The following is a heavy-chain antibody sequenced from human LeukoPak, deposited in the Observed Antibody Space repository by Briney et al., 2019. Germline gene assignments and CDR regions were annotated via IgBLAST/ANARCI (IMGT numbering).Heavy chain of an antibody. CDR1: GGSSSGYY. Sequence: SETLSLTCAVYGGSSSGYYWSWIRQPPGKGLEWIGEINHSGSTNYNPSLKSRVTISVDTSKNQFSLKLSSVTAADTAVYYCARTIAAAVDFDYWGQGTLVTVSS. CDR2: INHSGST. J-gene: IGHJ4*02. CDR3: ARTIAAAVDFDY. D-gene: IGHD6-13*01. V-gene: IGHV4-34*01.